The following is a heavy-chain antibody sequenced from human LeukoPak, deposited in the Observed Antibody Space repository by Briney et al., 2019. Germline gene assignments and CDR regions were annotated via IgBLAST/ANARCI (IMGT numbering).Heavy chain of an antibody. CDR3: ARDFGSSGWYGIDY. Sequence: PGRSLRPSCAASGFTSSSYAMHWVRQAPGKGLEWVAVISYDGSNKYYADSVKGRFTISRDNSKNTLYLQMNSLRAEDTAVYYCARDFGSSGWYGIDYWGQGTPVTVSS. CDR1: GFTSSSYA. V-gene: IGHV3-30*04. CDR2: ISYDGSNK. D-gene: IGHD6-19*01. J-gene: IGHJ4*02.